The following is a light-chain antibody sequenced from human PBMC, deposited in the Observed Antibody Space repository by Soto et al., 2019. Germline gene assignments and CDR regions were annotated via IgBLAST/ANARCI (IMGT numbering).Light chain of an antibody. CDR1: SRDVGGSNY. CDR3: SSYTSSNTLEV. CDR2: EVS. V-gene: IGLV2-14*01. J-gene: IGLJ1*01. Sequence: QAVLTQPASVSGSPGQSITISCTGTSRDVGGSNYVSWYQHHPHRAPKLLIYEVSYRPSGVSSRFSGSKSGNTASLTISGLQAEDEADYYCSSYTSSNTLEVFGVGTKLTVL.